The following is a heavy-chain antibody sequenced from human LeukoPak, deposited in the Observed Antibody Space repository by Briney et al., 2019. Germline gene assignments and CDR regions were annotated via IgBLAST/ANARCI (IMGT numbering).Heavy chain of an antibody. V-gene: IGHV4-59*04. CDR2: IYYSGST. J-gene: IGHJ4*02. Sequence: PSETLSLTCTVSGGSISSYYWSWIRQPPGKGLEWIGYIYYSGSTYYNPSLKSRVTISVDTSKNQFSLKLSSVTAADTAVYYCARRRTYLLDYWGQGTLVTVSS. CDR3: ARRRTYLLDY. CDR1: GGSISSYY.